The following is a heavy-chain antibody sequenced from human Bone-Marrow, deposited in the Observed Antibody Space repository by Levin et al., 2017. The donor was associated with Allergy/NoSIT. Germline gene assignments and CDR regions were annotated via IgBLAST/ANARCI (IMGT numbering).Heavy chain of an antibody. CDR3: AKDREWQQVVTWGGMDL. V-gene: IGHV3-30*18. CDR2: ISYDGSTK. D-gene: IGHD6-13*01. CDR1: GFTFSSYG. J-gene: IGHJ6*02. Sequence: GGSLRLSCVVSGFTFSSYGMHWVRQAPGKGLEWVAIISYDGSTKYYADSVKGRFTISRDNFMNMLYLQMNSLRSEDTAVYYCAKDREWQQVVTWGGMDLWGQGTTVTVSS.